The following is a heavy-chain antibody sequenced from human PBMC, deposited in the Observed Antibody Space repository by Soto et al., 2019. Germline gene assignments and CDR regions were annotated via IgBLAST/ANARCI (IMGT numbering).Heavy chain of an antibody. J-gene: IGHJ6*02. CDR1: GFTFDDYA. CDR2: ISWDGGST. Sequence: PGGSLRLSCAASGFTFDDYAMHWVRQAPGKGLEWVSLISWDGGSTYYADSVKGRFTISRDNSKNSLYLQMNSLRAEDTALYYCAKDTSGSYYYYYGMDVWGQGTTVTVS. CDR3: AKDTSGSYYYYYGMDV. V-gene: IGHV3-43D*04. D-gene: IGHD1-26*01.